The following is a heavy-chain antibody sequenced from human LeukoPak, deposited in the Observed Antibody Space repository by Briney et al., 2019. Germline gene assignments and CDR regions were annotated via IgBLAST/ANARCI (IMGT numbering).Heavy chain of an antibody. D-gene: IGHD1-26*01. CDR2: VDPEDGET. Sequence: ASVKASCKVSVYTVTDYYMHWVQQAPGKGLEWMGLVDPEDGETIYAEKFQGRVTITPDTSTDTAYMELRSMRSEDMAVYYCATEKVGGTRDFDYWGQGTLVTVSS. J-gene: IGHJ4*02. V-gene: IGHV1-69-2*01. CDR3: ATEKVGGTRDFDY. CDR1: VYTVTDYY.